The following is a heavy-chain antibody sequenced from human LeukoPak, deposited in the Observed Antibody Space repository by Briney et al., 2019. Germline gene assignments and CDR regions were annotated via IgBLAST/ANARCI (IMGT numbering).Heavy chain of an antibody. Sequence: SETLSLTCTVSGGSISSSSYYWGWIRQPPGKGLEWIGSIYYSGSTYYNPSLKSRVTISVDTSKNQFSLKLSSVTAADTAVYYCASHWGRSDDAFDIWGQGTMVTVSS. D-gene: IGHD7-27*01. CDR2: IYYSGST. CDR1: GGSISSSSYY. J-gene: IGHJ3*02. V-gene: IGHV4-39*01. CDR3: ASHWGRSDDAFDI.